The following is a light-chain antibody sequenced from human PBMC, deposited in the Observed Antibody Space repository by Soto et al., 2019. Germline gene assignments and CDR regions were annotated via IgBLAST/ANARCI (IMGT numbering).Light chain of an antibody. Sequence: EIVLTQSPGTLSLSPGERATLSCRASQSVGSSYLAWYQQKPGQAPRLLIYGASSRATGIPDRFSGSGSGAELTLTISRLEHEDVAVYYCQQYGSSPPYTFGQGTKLDIK. CDR3: QQYGSSPPYT. CDR2: GAS. CDR1: QSVGSSY. V-gene: IGKV3-20*01. J-gene: IGKJ2*01.